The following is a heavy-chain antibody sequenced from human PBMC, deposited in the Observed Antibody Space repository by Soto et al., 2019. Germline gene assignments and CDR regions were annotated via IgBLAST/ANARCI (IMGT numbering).Heavy chain of an antibody. J-gene: IGHJ6*02. CDR3: ARGRVKGYCSGGSCPRSHYYYGMDV. V-gene: IGHV4-34*01. CDR1: GGSFSGYY. D-gene: IGHD2-15*01. CDR2: INHSGST. Sequence: PSETLSLTCAVYGGSFSGYYWSWIRQPPGKRLEWIGEINHSGSTNYNPSLKSRVTISVDTSKNQFSLKLSSVTAADTAVYYCARGRVKGYCSGGSCPRSHYYYGMDVWGQGTTVTVSS.